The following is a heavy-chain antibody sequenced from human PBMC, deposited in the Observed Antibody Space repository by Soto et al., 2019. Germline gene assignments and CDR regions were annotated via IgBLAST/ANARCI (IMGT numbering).Heavy chain of an antibody. CDR1: ESTVRRDW. CDR2: INQDGSEK. CDR3: SGGVGDAF. V-gene: IGHV3-7*04. J-gene: IGHJ4*02. Sequence: EVHLVESGGGLVQTGGSLRLSCTIYESTVRRDWMNWVRQAPGKGLEWVAHINQDGSEKYYVDSVKGRFTISRDNANNLLSLQVNSRGAGDTDMYYCSGGVGDAFWGQGTLVTVSS. D-gene: IGHD1-26*01.